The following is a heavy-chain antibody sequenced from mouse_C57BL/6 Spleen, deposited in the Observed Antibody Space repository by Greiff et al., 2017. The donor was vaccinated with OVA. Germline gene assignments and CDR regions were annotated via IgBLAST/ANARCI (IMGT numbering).Heavy chain of an antibody. CDR1: GYTFTSYW. D-gene: IGHD1-1*01. CDR3: ARRGVTTVVAPFDY. CDR2: IDPSDSYT. J-gene: IGHJ2*01. V-gene: IGHV1-50*01. Sequence: QVQLQQPGAELVKPGASVKLSCKASGYTFTSYWMQWVKQRPGQGLEWIGAIDPSDSYTNYNQKFKGKATLTVDTSSSTAYMQLSSLTSEDSAVYYCARRGVTTVVAPFDYWGQGTTLTVSS.